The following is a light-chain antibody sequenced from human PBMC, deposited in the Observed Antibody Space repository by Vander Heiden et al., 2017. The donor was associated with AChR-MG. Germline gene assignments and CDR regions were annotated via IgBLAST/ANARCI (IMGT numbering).Light chain of an antibody. CDR2: DNN. CDR3: AAWDTSLSAVI. V-gene: IGLV1-51*01. CDR1: SSNIGTNY. Sequence: QSVLTQPPSVSAAPGQKVTISCSGGSSNIGTNYVSWYQQLPGTAPKLLIYDNNRRPSGIVDRFSGSKSGTSATLGITGLQTGDEGDYYCAAWDTSLSAVIFGPGTKVTVL. J-gene: IGLJ1*01.